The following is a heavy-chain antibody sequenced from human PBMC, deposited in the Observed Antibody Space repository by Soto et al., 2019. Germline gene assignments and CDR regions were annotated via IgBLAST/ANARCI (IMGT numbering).Heavy chain of an antibody. CDR3: ATAAGYGSGSYYHYGMDV. J-gene: IGHJ6*02. CDR2: FDPEDGET. D-gene: IGHD3-10*01. CDR1: GYTLTELS. V-gene: IGHV1-24*01. Sequence: GASVKVSCKVSGYTLTELSMHWVRQAPGKGLEWMGGFDPEDGETIYAQKFQGRVTMTEDTSTDTAYMELSSLRSEDTAVYYCATAAGYGSGSYYHYGMDVWGQGTTVTVPS.